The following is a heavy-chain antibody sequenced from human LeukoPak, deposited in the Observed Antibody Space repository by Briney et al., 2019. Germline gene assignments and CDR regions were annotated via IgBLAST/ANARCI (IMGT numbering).Heavy chain of an antibody. Sequence: ASVKVSCKASGYTFTSYGISWVRQAPGQGLEWMGWISAYNGNTNYAQKLQGRVTMTTDTSTSTAYMELRSLRSDDTAVYYCARDQITMVRGVTNWFGPWGQGTLVTVSS. CDR2: ISAYNGNT. CDR1: GYTFTSYG. D-gene: IGHD3-10*01. J-gene: IGHJ5*02. V-gene: IGHV1-18*04. CDR3: ARDQITMVRGVTNWFGP.